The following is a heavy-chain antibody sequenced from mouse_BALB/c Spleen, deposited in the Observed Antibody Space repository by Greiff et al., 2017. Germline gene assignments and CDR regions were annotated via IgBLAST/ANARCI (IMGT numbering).Heavy chain of an antibody. CDR3: ARHGLRRAWFAY. V-gene: IGHV5-12-2*01. Sequence: EVQRVESGGGLVQPGGSLKLSCAASGFTFSSYTMSWVRQTPEKRLEWVAYISNGGGSTYYPDTVKGRFTISRDNAKNTLYLQMSSLKSEDTAMYYCARHGLRRAWFAYWGQGTLVTVSA. D-gene: IGHD2-2*01. J-gene: IGHJ3*01. CDR2: ISNGGGST. CDR1: GFTFSSYT.